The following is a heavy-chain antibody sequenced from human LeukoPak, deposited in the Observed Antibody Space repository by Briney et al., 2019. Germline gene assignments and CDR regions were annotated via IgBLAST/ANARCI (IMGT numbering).Heavy chain of an antibody. J-gene: IGHJ4*02. CDR2: INHSGST. V-gene: IGHV4-34*01. CDR3: ARGFRY. CDR1: GGSFSGYY. Sequence: SETLSLTCAVYGGSFSGYYWSWIRQPPGKGLEWIGEINHSGSTNYNPSFKSRVTISVDTSKNQFSLKLSSVTAADTAVYYCARGFRYWGQGTLVTVSS.